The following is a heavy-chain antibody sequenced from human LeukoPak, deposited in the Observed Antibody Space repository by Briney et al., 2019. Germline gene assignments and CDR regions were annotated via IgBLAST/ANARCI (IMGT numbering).Heavy chain of an antibody. J-gene: IGHJ4*02. D-gene: IGHD1-26*01. CDR2: ISAYSGNT. Sequence: ASVKLSCKTSGNTFTSHNINCVRQAPGQGLEWMGWISAYSGNTNYAQKLQGRVTMTTDTSTNTAYMDLRGLISDDTAVYYCARDRGIVGAKPIFDHWGQGTLVTVSS. CDR1: GNTFTSHN. CDR3: ARDRGIVGAKPIFDH. V-gene: IGHV1-18*01.